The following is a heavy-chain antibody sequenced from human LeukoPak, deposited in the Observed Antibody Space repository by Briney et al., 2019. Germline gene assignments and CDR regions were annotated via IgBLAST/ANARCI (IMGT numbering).Heavy chain of an antibody. D-gene: IGHD6-13*01. CDR2: VYRAGRT. J-gene: IGHJ6*02. CDR1: GFTFSSYA. CDR3: ARDLEVRGGAAAGRPYYYYYAMDV. V-gene: IGHV3-53*01. Sequence: GGSLGLSCAASGFTFSSYAMSWVRQAPGKGLEWVSVVYRAGRTYYADSVKGRFTISIDNSKNTMYLQMNSLRAEDTAVYYCARDLEVRGGAAAGRPYYYYYAMDVWGQGTTVTVSS.